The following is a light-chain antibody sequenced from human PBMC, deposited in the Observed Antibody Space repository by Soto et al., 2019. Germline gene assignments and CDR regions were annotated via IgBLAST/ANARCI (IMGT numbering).Light chain of an antibody. CDR1: SSDVGGYNY. CDR2: EVS. Sequence: QSALTQPPSASGSPGQSVTISCTGTSSDVGGYNYVSWYQQHPGKAPKLMSYEVSKRPSGVPDRFSGSKSGNTASLTVSGLQAEDEADYYCSSYAGSNMVVFAGGTSWPS. V-gene: IGLV2-8*01. J-gene: IGLJ2*01. CDR3: SSYAGSNMVV.